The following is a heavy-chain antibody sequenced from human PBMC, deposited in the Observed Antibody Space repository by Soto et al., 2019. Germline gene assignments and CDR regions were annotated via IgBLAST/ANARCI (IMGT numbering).Heavy chain of an antibody. J-gene: IGHJ3*02. V-gene: IGHV1-2*04. CDR3: ARESSSGWYYAFDI. D-gene: IGHD6-19*01. Sequence: ASVKVSCKASGYTFTGYYMHWVRQAPGQGLEWMGWINPNSGGTNYAQKFQGWVTMTRDTSISTAYMELSRLRSDDTAVYYCARESSSGWYYAFDIWGQGTMVTVSS. CDR1: GYTFTGYY. CDR2: INPNSGGT.